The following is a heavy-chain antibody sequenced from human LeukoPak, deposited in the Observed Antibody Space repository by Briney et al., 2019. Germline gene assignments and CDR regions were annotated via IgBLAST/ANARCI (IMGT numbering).Heavy chain of an antibody. D-gene: IGHD1-26*01. Sequence: SETLSLTCTVSGGSISSYYWNWVRQPPGKGLEWIGYIYYSGSTNYNPSLKRRVTISVDTSKNQFSLKLSSVTAADTAVYYCARDTGDDAFDIWGQGTMVTVSS. CDR2: IYYSGST. CDR1: GGSISSYY. J-gene: IGHJ3*02. V-gene: IGHV4-59*01. CDR3: ARDTGDDAFDI.